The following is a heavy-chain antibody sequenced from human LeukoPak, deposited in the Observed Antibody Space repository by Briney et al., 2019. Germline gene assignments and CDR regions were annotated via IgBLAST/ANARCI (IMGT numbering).Heavy chain of an antibody. D-gene: IGHD3-22*01. CDR2: ISSSSSYM. CDR3: ARDYNYYDSSGFS. J-gene: IGHJ5*02. V-gene: IGHV3-21*01. CDR1: GFTFSSYS. Sequence: GGSLRLSCAASGFTFSSYSMNWVRQAPGKGLEWVSSISSSSSYMYYADSVKGRFTISRDNAKNSLYLQMNSLRAEDTAVYYCARDYNYYDSSGFSWGQGTLVTVSS.